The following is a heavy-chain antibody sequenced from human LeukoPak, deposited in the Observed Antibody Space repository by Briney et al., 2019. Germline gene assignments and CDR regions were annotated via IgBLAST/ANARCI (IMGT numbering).Heavy chain of an antibody. Sequence: GGSLRLSCAASGFTFTSYSMNWVRQAPGRGLEWVSSIRFTGSYIYYADSVKGRFTVSRDNAKNSLYLQMNSLRAEDTAVYYCARVGARQVLEYWGQGTLVTVSS. CDR1: GFTFTSYS. J-gene: IGHJ4*02. CDR2: IRFTGSYI. CDR3: ARVGARQVLEY. V-gene: IGHV3-21*01. D-gene: IGHD4-17*01.